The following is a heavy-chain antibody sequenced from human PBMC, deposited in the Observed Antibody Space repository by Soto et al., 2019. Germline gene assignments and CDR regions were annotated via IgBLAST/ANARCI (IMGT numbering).Heavy chain of an antibody. CDR1: GYSFLNYG. CDR2: ISTYNGNT. V-gene: IGHV1-18*04. CDR3: AGEGGVAILGWFDP. Sequence: QLVQSGAEVKKPGASVKVSCKASGYSFLNYGITWVRQAPGQGLEWMGWISTYNGNTNYAQNLQGRVTMTTDTSTSKAFLELRGLRSYDTAVYYCAGEGGVAILGWFDPWGQGTLVSVSS. J-gene: IGHJ5*02. D-gene: IGHD3-3*02.